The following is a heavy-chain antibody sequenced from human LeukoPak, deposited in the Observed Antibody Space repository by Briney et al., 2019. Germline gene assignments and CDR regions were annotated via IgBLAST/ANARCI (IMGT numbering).Heavy chain of an antibody. Sequence: GGSLRLSCAASGFTFSSYAMSWVRQAPGKGLEWVSAISGSGGSTYYANSVKGRFTISRDNSKNTLYLQMGSLRAEDMAVYYCARPTGGGFDYWGQGTLVTVSS. CDR1: GFTFSSYA. CDR3: ARPTGGGFDY. D-gene: IGHD2-8*02. V-gene: IGHV3-64*01. J-gene: IGHJ4*02. CDR2: ISGSGGST.